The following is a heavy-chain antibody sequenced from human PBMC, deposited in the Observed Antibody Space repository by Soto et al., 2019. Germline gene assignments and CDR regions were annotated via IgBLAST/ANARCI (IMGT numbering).Heavy chain of an antibody. V-gene: IGHV3-21*01. CDR3: ARGSITGTKFAFDI. D-gene: IGHD1-7*01. J-gene: IGHJ3*02. CDR2: ISSSSSYI. CDR1: GFTFSSYS. Sequence: LRLSCAASGFTFSSYSMNWVRQAPGKGLEWVSSISSSSSYIYYADSVKGRFTISRDNAKNSLYLQMNSLRAEDTAVYYCARGSITGTKFAFDIWGQGTMVTVSS.